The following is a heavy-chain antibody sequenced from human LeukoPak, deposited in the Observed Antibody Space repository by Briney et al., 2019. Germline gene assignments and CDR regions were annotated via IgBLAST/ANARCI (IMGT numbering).Heavy chain of an antibody. V-gene: IGHV3-30-3*01. CDR3: ARDTWIQLWLPEY. CDR2: ISYDGSNK. D-gene: IGHD5-18*01. CDR1: GFTFSSYA. Sequence: GRSLRLSCAASGFTFSSYAMHWVRQAPGKGLEWVAVISYDGSNKYYADSVKGRFTISRDNSKTTLYLQVNSLRVEDTAVYYCARDTWIQLWLPEYWGQGTLVTVSS. J-gene: IGHJ4*02.